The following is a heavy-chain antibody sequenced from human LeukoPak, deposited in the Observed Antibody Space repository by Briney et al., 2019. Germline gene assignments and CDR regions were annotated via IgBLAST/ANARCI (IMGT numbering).Heavy chain of an antibody. CDR2: ISWNSGSI. J-gene: IGHJ4*02. V-gene: IGHV3-9*03. CDR1: GFTFDDYA. CDR3: AKGAVAAAAGTIDY. D-gene: IGHD6-13*01. Sequence: TGGSLRLSCAASGFTFDDYAMHWVRQAPGKGLEWVSGISWNSGSIGYADSVKGRFTISRDNAKNSLYLQMNSLRAEDMALYYCAKGAVAAAAGTIDYWAQGTLVTVSS.